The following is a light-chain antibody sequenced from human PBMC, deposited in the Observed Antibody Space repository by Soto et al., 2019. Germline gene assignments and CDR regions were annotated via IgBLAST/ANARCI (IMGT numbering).Light chain of an antibody. CDR3: CSFEDSHV. CDR1: SSHIGVYNS. J-gene: IGLJ1*01. CDR2: DVS. Sequence: QSVLTQPRSVSGSPGQSVTISCTGSSSHIGVYNSVSWYQQYPGKAPKLMIYDVSKRPSGVPDRFSGSKSGNTASLTISGLQAEDEADYYCCSFEDSHVFGSGTKVTAL. V-gene: IGLV2-11*01.